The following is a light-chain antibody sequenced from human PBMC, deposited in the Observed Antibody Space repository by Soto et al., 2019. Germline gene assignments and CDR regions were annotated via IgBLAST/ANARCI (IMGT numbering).Light chain of an antibody. V-gene: IGLV1-51*02. Sequence: QAVVTQPPSVSAAPGQKVTISCSGRNSNIGDNYFSWYQHVPGTAPKVLIYEDNMRPSGIPDRFSASKSGTLAALDITGLQTGDEADYYCGMWDISLNVGVFGGGTKLTVL. CDR2: EDN. CDR1: NSNIGDNY. J-gene: IGLJ3*02. CDR3: GMWDISLNVGV.